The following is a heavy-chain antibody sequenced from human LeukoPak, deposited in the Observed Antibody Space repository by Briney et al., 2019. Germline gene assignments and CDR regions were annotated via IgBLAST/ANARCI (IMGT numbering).Heavy chain of an antibody. Sequence: SGTLSLTCTVSGYSISSGYYWGWIRQPPGKGLEWIGSIYHSGSTYYSPSLKSRVTISVDTSKNQLSLKLSSVTAADTAVYYCARVPHSSSSEWFDPWGQGTLVTVSS. J-gene: IGHJ5*02. CDR1: GYSISSGYY. CDR3: ARVPHSSSSEWFDP. V-gene: IGHV4-38-2*02. CDR2: IYHSGST. D-gene: IGHD6-6*01.